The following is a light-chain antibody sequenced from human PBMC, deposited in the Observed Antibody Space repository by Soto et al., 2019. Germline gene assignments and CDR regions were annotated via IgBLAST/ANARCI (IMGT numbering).Light chain of an antibody. V-gene: IGLV2-11*01. CDR1: SSDVGGYNY. CDR2: DVS. J-gene: IGLJ1*01. CDR3: CSYAGSYTHV. Sequence: QSALTQPRSVSGSPGQSVTISCTGTSSDVGGYNYVSWYQQHPGKAPKLMIYDVSKRPSGVPDRFSGSKSGNTASLTISGLQAEVEADYYCCSYAGSYTHVFGTGTKVTVL.